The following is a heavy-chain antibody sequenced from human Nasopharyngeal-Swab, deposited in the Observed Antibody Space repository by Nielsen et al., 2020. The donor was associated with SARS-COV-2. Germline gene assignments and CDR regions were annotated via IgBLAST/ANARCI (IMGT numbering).Heavy chain of an antibody. D-gene: IGHD6-13*01. CDR1: GGTFSSYA. Sequence: ASVKVSCKASGGTFSSYAISWVRQAPGQGLEWMGWISAYNGNTNYAQKLQGRVTMTRNTSISTAYMELSSLRSEDTAVYYCARAEGSSWYEFIDYWGQGTLVTVSS. V-gene: IGHV1-18*01. CDR2: ISAYNGNT. CDR3: ARAEGSSWYEFIDY. J-gene: IGHJ4*02.